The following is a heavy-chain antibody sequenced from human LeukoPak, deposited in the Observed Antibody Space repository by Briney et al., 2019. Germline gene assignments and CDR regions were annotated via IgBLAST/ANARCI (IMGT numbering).Heavy chain of an antibody. CDR2: IFSGGST. Sequence: HPGGSLRLSCAASGFTVSNNYMSWVRQAPGKGLEWVSVIFSGGSTYYSDSVKGRFTISRNNSKNTLYLKMNSMRDDDTAVYYCAREIDIVVVPAAMEEHYFEYWGKGTLVTVSS. J-gene: IGHJ4*02. CDR1: GFTVSNNY. D-gene: IGHD2-2*01. CDR3: AREIDIVVVPAAMEEHYFEY. V-gene: IGHV3-66*01.